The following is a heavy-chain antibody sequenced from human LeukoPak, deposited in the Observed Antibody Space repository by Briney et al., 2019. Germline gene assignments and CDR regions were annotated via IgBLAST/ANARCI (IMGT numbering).Heavy chain of an antibody. J-gene: IGHJ5*02. CDR3: ARHPAALNWCDP. Sequence: PSETLSLTCTVSGGSISSDTYYWDWTRQAPGKGLEWIGNIHHSGRTEYTSSLKSRVTMSVDTSKNQFSLKLRSLTAADTAVYYCARHPAALNWCDPWCEGTLVTVSS. CDR1: GGSISSDTYY. CDR2: IHHSGRT. V-gene: IGHV4-39*01.